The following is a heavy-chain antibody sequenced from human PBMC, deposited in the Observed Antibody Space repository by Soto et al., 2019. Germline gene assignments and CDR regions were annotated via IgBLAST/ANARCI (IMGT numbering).Heavy chain of an antibody. CDR3: TRGGDAYKNGH. J-gene: IGHJ4*02. Sequence: SETLPLTCTVSAASTTRGGYYGCCIRQHPGKGLEWIGYIYYSVTTYYNPSLKSRVIISVDTSKNQFSLNLSSVNAADTAVYYCTRGGDAYKNGHWGQGTLVTVS. D-gene: IGHD2-21*01. CDR2: IYYSVTT. CDR1: AASTTRGGYY. V-gene: IGHV4-31*03.